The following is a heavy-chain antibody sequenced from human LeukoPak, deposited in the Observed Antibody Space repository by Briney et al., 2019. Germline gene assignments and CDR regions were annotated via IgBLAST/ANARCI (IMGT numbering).Heavy chain of an antibody. V-gene: IGHV5-51*01. CDR1: EYSFTNDW. D-gene: IGHD3-22*01. J-gene: IGHJ4*02. CDR3: ARHSPYSSGYSY. Sequence: GESLKISCKGSEYSFTNDWIGWVRQMPGKGLEWMGITHPVDSEIRYSPSFRGQVTISVDKSISSAYLQWSSLKASDTAMYYCARHSPYSSGYSYWGQGTLVTVSS. CDR2: THPVDSEI.